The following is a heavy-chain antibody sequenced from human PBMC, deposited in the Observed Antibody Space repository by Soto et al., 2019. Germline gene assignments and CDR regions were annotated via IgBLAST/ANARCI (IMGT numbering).Heavy chain of an antibody. CDR1: GGSISSYY. J-gene: IGHJ4*02. V-gene: IGHV4-59*01. D-gene: IGHD4-17*01. CDR3: ARVDRYGDYFDY. CDR2: IYYSGST. Sequence: PSETLSLTCTVSGGSISSYYWSWIRQPPGKGLEWIGYIYYSGSTNYNPSLKSRVTISVDTSKNQFSLKLSSVTAADTAVYYCARVDRYGDYFDYWGQGTLVTVSS.